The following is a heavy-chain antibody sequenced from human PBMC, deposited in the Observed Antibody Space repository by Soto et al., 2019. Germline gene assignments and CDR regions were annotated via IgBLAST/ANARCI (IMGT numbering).Heavy chain of an antibody. CDR2: TYYRSQWYS. CDR1: GDSVSSNSGV. CDR3: VRSSHWSFDS. Sequence: QVQLLESGPGLVKSSQTLSLTCAISGDSVSSNSGVWNWIRQSPSRGLEWLGRTYYRSQWYSDYARSVRSRITVSPDTSKNQFSLHLSSMTPEYTAVYYCVRSSHWSFDSWGQGALVIVSS. D-gene: IGHD2-8*02. J-gene: IGHJ4*02. V-gene: IGHV6-1*01.